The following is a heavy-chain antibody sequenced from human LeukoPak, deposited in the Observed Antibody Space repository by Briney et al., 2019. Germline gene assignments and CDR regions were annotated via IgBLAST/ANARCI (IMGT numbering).Heavy chain of an antibody. J-gene: IGHJ5*02. Sequence: PGGSLRLSCAASGFTFSSYAMSWVRQAPGKGLEWVSAICGSGGSTYYADSVKGRFTISRDNSKNTLYLQMNSLRAEDTAVYYCAKHGMVAFGSAWNHNWFDPWGQGTLVTVSS. CDR2: ICGSGGST. CDR1: GFTFSSYA. D-gene: IGHD1-26*01. V-gene: IGHV3-23*01. CDR3: AKHGMVAFGSAWNHNWFDP.